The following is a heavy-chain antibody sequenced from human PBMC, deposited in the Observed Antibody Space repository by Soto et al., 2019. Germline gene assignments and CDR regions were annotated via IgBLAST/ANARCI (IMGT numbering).Heavy chain of an antibody. V-gene: IGHV1-69*13. CDR2: IIPIFGTA. CDR1: GGTFSSYA. J-gene: IGHJ3*02. Sequence: SVKVSCKASGGTFSSYAISWVRQAPGQGLEWMGGIIPIFGTANYAQKFQGRVTITADESTSTAYMELSSLRSEDTAVYYCAIAAPVYCSGGSSCSGDDAFDSGGQVTRV. D-gene: IGHD2-15*01. CDR3: AIAAPVYCSGGSSCSGDDAFDS.